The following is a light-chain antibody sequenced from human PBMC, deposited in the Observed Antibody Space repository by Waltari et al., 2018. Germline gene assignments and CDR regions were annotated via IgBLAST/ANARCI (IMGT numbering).Light chain of an antibody. V-gene: IGLV1-44*01. Sequence: QSVLTQPPSVSAPPGQRVTIPCSGSSPHVGGHFVNWYQYVPGTAPKLLIYKNNDRPSGVPDRFSAAKSGSSASLAIRGLQSDDESDYYCSAWDDSLHGHVFGTGTRLSVL. CDR3: SAWDDSLHGHV. CDR1: SPHVGGHF. CDR2: KNN. J-gene: IGLJ1*01.